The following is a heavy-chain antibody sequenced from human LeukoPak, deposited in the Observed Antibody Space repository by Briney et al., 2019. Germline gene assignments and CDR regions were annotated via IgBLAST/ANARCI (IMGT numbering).Heavy chain of an antibody. V-gene: IGHV1-46*01. CDR1: GYTFTSYY. D-gene: IGHD5-24*01. CDR3: ARTVEMALFDY. J-gene: IGHJ4*02. Sequence: ASVKVSCKASGYTFTSYYMHWVRQAPGQGLEWMGIINPSGVSTSYAQKFQGRVTMTRDTSTSTVYMELSSLRSEDTAVYYCARTVEMALFDYWGQGTLVTVSS. CDR2: INPSGVST.